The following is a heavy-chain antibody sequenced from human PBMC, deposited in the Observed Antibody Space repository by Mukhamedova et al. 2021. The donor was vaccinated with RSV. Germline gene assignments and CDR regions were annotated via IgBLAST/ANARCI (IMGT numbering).Heavy chain of an antibody. V-gene: IGHV5-10-1*01. CDR3: ARHGYGEGSDYYY. CDR2: IDPSDSKT. CDR1: YW. Sequence: YWISWVRQMPGEGLEWIGKIDPSDSKTNYSPSFQGHVTISVDKSISTAYLQWGRLRASDSDMYYCARHGYGEGSDYYYWGQGTLV. J-gene: IGHJ4*02. D-gene: IGHD3-3*01.